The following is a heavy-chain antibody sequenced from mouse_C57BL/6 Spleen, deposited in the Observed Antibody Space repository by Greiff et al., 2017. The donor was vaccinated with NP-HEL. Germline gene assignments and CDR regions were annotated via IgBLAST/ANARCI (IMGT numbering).Heavy chain of an antibody. J-gene: IGHJ3*01. V-gene: IGHV1-15*01. CDR1: GYTFTDYE. Sequence: QVQLQQSGAELVRPGASVTLSCQASGYTFTDYEMHWVKQTPVHGLEWIGAIDPETGGTAYNQKFKGKAILTADKSSSTAYMELNSLTSEDSAVYYCTRGDYDYDVYWGQGTLVTVSA. CDR2: IDPETGGT. D-gene: IGHD2-4*01. CDR3: TRGDYDYDVY.